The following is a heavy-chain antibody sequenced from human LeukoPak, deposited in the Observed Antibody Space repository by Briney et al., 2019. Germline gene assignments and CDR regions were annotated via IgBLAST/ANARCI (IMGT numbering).Heavy chain of an antibody. CDR1: GYTFSIYG. D-gene: IGHD6-13*01. Sequence: SXXVSCKASGYTFSIYGISWVRQAPGQGVEWMGWINSYHRHTNYPQKFQRRLTMTTDTSTSTAYMELRSLRSDDTAVYYCARKYSSSFYYYYYYMDVWGKGTTVTVSS. CDR2: INSYHRHT. V-gene: IGHV1-18*01. CDR3: ARKYSSSFYYYYYYMDV. J-gene: IGHJ6*03.